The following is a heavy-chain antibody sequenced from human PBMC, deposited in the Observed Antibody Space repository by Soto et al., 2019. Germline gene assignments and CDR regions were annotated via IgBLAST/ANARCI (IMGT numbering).Heavy chain of an antibody. Sequence: EVQLLESGGTLVQPGGSLRLSCAASGFPFSDYVMSWVRQAPGKGLEWVSIIIATDGSAYYADSVKGRFTISRDDAKNTLFLQMNSLRVEDTAVYYCVKGLYVWGVTGDYWGQGTLVTVSS. CDR2: IIATDGSA. CDR1: GFPFSDYV. D-gene: IGHD3-16*01. V-gene: IGHV3-23*01. CDR3: VKGLYVWGVTGDY. J-gene: IGHJ4*02.